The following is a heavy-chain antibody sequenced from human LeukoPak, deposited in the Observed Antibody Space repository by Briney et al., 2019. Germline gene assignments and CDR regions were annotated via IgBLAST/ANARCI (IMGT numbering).Heavy chain of an antibody. CDR2: INPNSGGT. Sequence: ASVKVSCKASGYTFTGYYMHWVRQAPGQGLEWMGWINPNSGGTNYAQKFQGRVTMTRDTSISTAYMELSRLRSDDTAVYYCARGWRRYCSSTSCYRTWFDPWGQGTLVTVSS. CDR1: GYTFTGYY. CDR3: ARGWRRYCSSTSCYRTWFDP. D-gene: IGHD2-2*01. V-gene: IGHV1-2*02. J-gene: IGHJ5*02.